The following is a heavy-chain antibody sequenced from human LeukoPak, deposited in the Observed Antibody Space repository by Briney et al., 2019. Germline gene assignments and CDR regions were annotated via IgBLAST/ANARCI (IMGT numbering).Heavy chain of an antibody. Sequence: SETLSLTCSVSGGSITSYYWSWIRQPPGKGLEWIGYISSSGSTNYNPSLKSRVTISVDTSKNQFSLKLSSVTAADTAVYYCARVRFKQQLVKNNYYYYMDVWGKGTTVTVSS. CDR3: ARVRFKQQLVKNNYYYYMDV. CDR1: GGSITSYY. V-gene: IGHV4-59*01. J-gene: IGHJ6*03. D-gene: IGHD6-13*01. CDR2: ISSSGST.